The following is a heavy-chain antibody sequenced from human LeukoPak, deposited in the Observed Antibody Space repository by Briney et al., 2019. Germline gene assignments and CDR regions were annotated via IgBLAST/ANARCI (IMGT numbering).Heavy chain of an antibody. J-gene: IGHJ5*02. D-gene: IGHD3-10*01. CDR3: AGHDYYGSGSYR. Sequence: SETLSLTCTVSGGSISSYQWSWIRQPPGRGLEWIGYMYYSGSTKYNPSLKSRVTISGDTSKNQFSLKLISVTAADAAVYYCAGHDYYGSGSYRWGQGTLVTVSS. V-gene: IGHV4-59*08. CDR2: MYYSGST. CDR1: GGSISSYQ.